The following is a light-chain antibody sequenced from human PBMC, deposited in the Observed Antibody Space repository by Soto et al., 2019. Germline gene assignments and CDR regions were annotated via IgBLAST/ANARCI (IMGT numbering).Light chain of an antibody. CDR1: NTDVGGYVY. CDR2: EVS. Sequence: QSVLTQPASVSGSPGQSITISCTGTNTDVGGYVYVSWYQQHPGKAPKLMIYEVSNRPSGVSNRFSGSKSGNTASLTISGLQAEDEADYYCSSYTSSSTVLFGGGTKVTVL. CDR3: SSYTSSSTVL. V-gene: IGLV2-14*01. J-gene: IGLJ2*01.